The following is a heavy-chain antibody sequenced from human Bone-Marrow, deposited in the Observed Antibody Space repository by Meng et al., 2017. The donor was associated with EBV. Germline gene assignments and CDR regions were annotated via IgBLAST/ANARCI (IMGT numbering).Heavy chain of an antibody. J-gene: IGHJ2*01. V-gene: IGHV3-15*01. CDR3: ARDRGLGYFDL. Sequence: EVQLXXXXXGVVXPXXXLRLXXXASGFTFRDAWMSWVRQAPGKGLEWVGRIKSKAYGGTTDYAAPVKGGFIISRDNSKNTLYLQMNSLRAEDTAVYYCARDRGLGYFDLWGRGTLVTVSS. CDR1: GFTFRDAW. CDR2: IKSKAYGGTT. D-gene: IGHD6-19*01.